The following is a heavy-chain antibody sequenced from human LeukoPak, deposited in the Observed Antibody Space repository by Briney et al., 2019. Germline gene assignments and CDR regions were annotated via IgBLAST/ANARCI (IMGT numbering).Heavy chain of an antibody. Sequence: GGSLRLSCAASGFTFSSYWMHRVRQAPGKGLVWVSRISSDGSSTSYADSVKGRFTISRDNAKNTLYLQMNSLRAEDTAVYYCARSRNSGSFSDYWGQGTLVTVSS. CDR2: ISSDGSST. D-gene: IGHD1-26*01. V-gene: IGHV3-74*01. J-gene: IGHJ4*02. CDR1: GFTFSSYW. CDR3: ARSRNSGSFSDY.